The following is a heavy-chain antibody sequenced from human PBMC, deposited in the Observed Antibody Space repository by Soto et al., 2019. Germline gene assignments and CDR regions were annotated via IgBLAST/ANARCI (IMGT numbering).Heavy chain of an antibody. CDR3: AKDRRGGYTYYYGSGETFDP. D-gene: IGHD3-10*01. CDR1: GFTFSSYG. V-gene: IGHV3-30*18. J-gene: IGHJ5*02. Sequence: QVRLVESGGGVVQPGRSLRLSCAASGFTFSSYGIHWVRQAPGKGPEWVAVISDDGSNKYYGASVKGRFIISRDNAKNTLYLQMNSLRAEDTAIYYCAKDRRGGYTYYYGSGETFDPWGQGTLVTVSS. CDR2: ISDDGSNK.